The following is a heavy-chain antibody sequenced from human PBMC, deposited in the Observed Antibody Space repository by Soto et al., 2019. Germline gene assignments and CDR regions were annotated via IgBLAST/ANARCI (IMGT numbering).Heavy chain of an antibody. J-gene: IGHJ3*02. V-gene: IGHV3-66*01. CDR2: IYSGDKA. Sequence: PGGSLRHSCAASGFTVSSNSMSWVRQAPGKGLQWVSSLIYSGDKAFYADSVKGRFSVSRDNSKNTLYLQMNSLRAEDTAVYYCAREDGYRGGDAFDIWGQGTMVTVSS. D-gene: IGHD5-12*01. CDR1: GFTVSSNS. CDR3: AREDGYRGGDAFDI.